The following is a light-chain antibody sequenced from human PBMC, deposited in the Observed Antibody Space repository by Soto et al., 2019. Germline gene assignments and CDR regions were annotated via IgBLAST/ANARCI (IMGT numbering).Light chain of an antibody. CDR2: DVN. Sequence: QSVLTQPASVSGSPGQSISISCTGSSSDVGAYNYVSWYRQNSGEAPKLMIFDVNNRPPGVSGRFSGSKSGNTASLTISGLQPEDEADYYCTSYTSGAWVFGGGTKLTVL. CDR1: SSDVGAYNY. CDR3: TSYTSGAWV. V-gene: IGLV2-14*03. J-gene: IGLJ3*02.